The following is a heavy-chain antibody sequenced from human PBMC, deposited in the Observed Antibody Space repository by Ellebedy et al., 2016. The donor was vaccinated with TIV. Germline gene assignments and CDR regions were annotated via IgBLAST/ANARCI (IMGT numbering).Heavy chain of an antibody. Sequence: GESLKISXAASGFSVSSSYLSWVRQAPGKGLEWVSGISGSGGSKYHAYSVKGRFSISRDNSNNTVYLQMDSLRAEDTAVYYCAKLAGYDIWYFNRWGRGTLVTVSS. D-gene: IGHD5-12*01. CDR1: GFSVSSSY. V-gene: IGHV3-23*01. J-gene: IGHJ2*01. CDR2: ISGSGGSK. CDR3: AKLAGYDIWYFNR.